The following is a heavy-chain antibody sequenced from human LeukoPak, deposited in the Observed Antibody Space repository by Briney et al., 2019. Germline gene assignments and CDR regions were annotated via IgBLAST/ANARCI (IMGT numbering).Heavy chain of an antibody. CDR2: IRYDGSNE. V-gene: IGHV3-30*02. CDR1: EFPFSSYA. J-gene: IGHJ4*02. Sequence: PGGSLRLSCAASEFPFSSYAMHWVRQAPGKGLEWVAFIRYDGSNEYYADSVKGRFTISRDNSKNTLYLQMNSLRADDTAVYYCARRAGAYSHPYDYWGQGTLVTVSS. CDR3: ARRAGAYSHPYDY. D-gene: IGHD4/OR15-4a*01.